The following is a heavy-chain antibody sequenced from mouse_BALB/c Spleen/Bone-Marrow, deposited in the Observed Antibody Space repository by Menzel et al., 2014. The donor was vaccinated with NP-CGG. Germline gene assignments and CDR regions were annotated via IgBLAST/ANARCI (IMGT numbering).Heavy chain of an antibody. V-gene: IGHV5-6-5*01. CDR2: ISSGGST. CDR1: GFTFSSYA. Sequence: EVHLAESGGGLVKPGGSLKPSCAASGFTFSSYAMSWVRQTPEKRLEWAASISSGGSTYYPDSVKGRFTISRDNARNILYLQMSSLRSEDTAMYYCARGGMRGLDYWGQGTTLTVSS. J-gene: IGHJ2*01. CDR3: ARGGMRGLDY.